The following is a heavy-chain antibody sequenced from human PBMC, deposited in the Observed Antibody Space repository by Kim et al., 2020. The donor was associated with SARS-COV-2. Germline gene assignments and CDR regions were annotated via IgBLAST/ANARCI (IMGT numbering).Heavy chain of an antibody. V-gene: IGHV3-30-3*01. D-gene: IGHD6-19*01. CDR1: GFTFSSYA. Sequence: GGSLRLSCAASGFTFSSYAMHWVRQAPGKGLEWVAVISYDGSNKYYADSVKGRFTISRDNSKNTLYLQMNSLRAEDTAVYYCARDPPPGIAVAGIGPYWGQGTLVTVSS. CDR2: ISYDGSNK. CDR3: ARDPPPGIAVAGIGPY. J-gene: IGHJ4*02.